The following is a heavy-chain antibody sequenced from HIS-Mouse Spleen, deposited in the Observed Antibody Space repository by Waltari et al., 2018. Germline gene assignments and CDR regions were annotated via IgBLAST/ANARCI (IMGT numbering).Heavy chain of an antibody. CDR1: GGYY. CDR2: IYYSGST. Sequence: GGYYWSWIRQHPGKGLEWIGYIYYSGSTYYNPSLKSRVTISVDTSKNQFTLKLSSVTAADTAVYYCARSPYYDFWSGYSDNWFDPWGQGTLVTVSS. CDR3: ARSPYYDFWSGYSDNWFDP. V-gene: IGHV4-31*02. D-gene: IGHD3-3*01. J-gene: IGHJ5*02.